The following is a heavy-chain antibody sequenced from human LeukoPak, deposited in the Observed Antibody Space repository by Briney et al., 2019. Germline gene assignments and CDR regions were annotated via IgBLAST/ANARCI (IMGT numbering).Heavy chain of an antibody. CDR3: VRDWEALSSGYYWSVRWFAP. J-gene: IGHJ5*02. CDR1: GYSISSGYY. V-gene: IGHV4-38-2*02. D-gene: IGHD3-22*01. Sequence: SETLSLTCTVSGYSISSGYYWGWIRQPPGKGLEWIGTIYHSGSTYYNPSLKSRVTISVDTSKNQFSLRLSSVTAADTAVYYCVRDWEALSSGYYWSVRWFAPWGQGTLVTVSS. CDR2: IYHSGST.